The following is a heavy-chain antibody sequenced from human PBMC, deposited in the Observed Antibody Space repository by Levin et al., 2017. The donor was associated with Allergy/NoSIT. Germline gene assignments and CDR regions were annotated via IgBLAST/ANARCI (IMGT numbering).Heavy chain of an antibody. Sequence: SETLSLTCAVYGGSFSGYYWSWIRQPPGKGLEWIGEINHSGSTNYNPSLKSRVTISVDTSKNQFSLKLSSVTAADTAVYYCARVGGIGTFDYWGQGTLVTVSS. CDR2: INHSGST. CDR3: ARVGGIGTFDY. V-gene: IGHV4-34*01. J-gene: IGHJ4*02. D-gene: IGHD3-10*01. CDR1: GGSFSGYY.